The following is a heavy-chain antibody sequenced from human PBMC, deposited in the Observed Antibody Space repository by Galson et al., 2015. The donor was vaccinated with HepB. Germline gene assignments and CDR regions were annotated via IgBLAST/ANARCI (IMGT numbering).Heavy chain of an antibody. CDR1: GFVFNTYG. Sequence: SLRLSCAASGFVFNTYGMHWVRQAPGKGLEWVSLIHIGGGRTYYADSVKGRFTISRADSKNTLFLQMNSLSAEDTAVYSCAKMPGYYVEYWGQGTLVTVSS. CDR3: AKMPGYYVEY. J-gene: IGHJ4*02. V-gene: IGHV3-23*01. D-gene: IGHD3-22*01. CDR2: IHIGGGRT.